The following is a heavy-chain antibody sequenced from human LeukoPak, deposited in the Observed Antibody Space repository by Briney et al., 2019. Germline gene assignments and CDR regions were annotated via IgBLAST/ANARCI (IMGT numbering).Heavy chain of an antibody. D-gene: IGHD6-19*01. CDR2: ISGSSSTI. CDR3: ARLIPIAVPGNLAN. CDR1: GFTFSSYS. V-gene: IGHV3-48*02. J-gene: IGHJ4*02. Sequence: GGSLRLSCAASGFTFSSYSMSWVRQAPGKGLEWVPYISGSSSTISYADSVKGRFTISRDNAKNSLYLEMNSLRDEDTAVYYCARLIPIAVPGNLANWGMGTLVTVSS.